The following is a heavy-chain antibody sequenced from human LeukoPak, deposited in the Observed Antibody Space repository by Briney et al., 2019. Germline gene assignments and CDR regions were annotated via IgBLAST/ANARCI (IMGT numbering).Heavy chain of an antibody. CDR3: ARALREDIVVVPAAPPYYYGMGV. Sequence: ASVKVSCKASGGTFSSYAISWVRQAPGQGLEWMGGIIPIFGTANYAQKFQGRVTITADESTSTAYMELSSLRSEGTAVYYCARALREDIVVVPAAPPYYYGMGVWGKGTTVTVSS. V-gene: IGHV1-69*01. D-gene: IGHD2-2*01. CDR1: GGTFSSYA. CDR2: IIPIFGTA. J-gene: IGHJ6*04.